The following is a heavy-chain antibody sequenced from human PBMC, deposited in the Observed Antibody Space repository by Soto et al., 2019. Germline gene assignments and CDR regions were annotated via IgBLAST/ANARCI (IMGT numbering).Heavy chain of an antibody. CDR1: GFTFSDYY. V-gene: IGHV3-11*05. CDR3: ARGGRGAVAGTLFDY. Sequence: GGSLRLSCAASGFTFSDYYMSWIRQAPGKGLEWVSYISSSSRYTNYADYVKGRFTISRDNAKNSLYLQMNSLRAEDTAVYYCARGGRGAVAGTLFDYWGQGTLVTVSS. D-gene: IGHD6-19*01. CDR2: ISSSSRYT. J-gene: IGHJ4*02.